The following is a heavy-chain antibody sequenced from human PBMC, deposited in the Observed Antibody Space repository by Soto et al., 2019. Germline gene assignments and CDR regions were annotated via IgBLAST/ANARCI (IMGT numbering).Heavy chain of an antibody. D-gene: IGHD5-12*01. CDR2: IYPGDSDT. V-gene: IGHV5-51*01. J-gene: IGHJ4*02. CDR3: ARQPMTWMSHFDY. Sequence: GESLKISCKGSGYSFTSYWIGWVRQMPGKGLEWMGIIYPGDSDTRYSPSFQGQVTISADKSISTADLPWSSLKASDTAMYYCARQPMTWMSHFDYWGQGTLVTVSS. CDR1: GYSFTSYW.